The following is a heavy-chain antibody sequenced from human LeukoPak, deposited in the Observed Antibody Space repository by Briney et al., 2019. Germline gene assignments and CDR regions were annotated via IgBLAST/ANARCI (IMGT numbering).Heavy chain of an antibody. CDR2: ISSSSSTI. V-gene: IGHV3-48*04. Sequence: LSGGSLRLSCAASGFTFSSYSMNWVRQAPGKGLEWVSYISSSSSTIYYADSVKGRFTISRDNAKNSLYLQMNSLRAEDTAVYYCASDYRSNDILTGYYVGEYYFDYWGQGTLVTVSS. CDR1: GFTFSSYS. D-gene: IGHD3-9*01. CDR3: ASDYRSNDILTGYYVGEYYFDY. J-gene: IGHJ4*02.